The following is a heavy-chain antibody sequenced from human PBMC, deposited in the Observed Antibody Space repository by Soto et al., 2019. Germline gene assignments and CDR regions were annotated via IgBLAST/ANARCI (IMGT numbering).Heavy chain of an antibody. Sequence: QLQLQESGPGLVKPSETLSLTCTVSGGSISSSSDYWGWIRQPPGKGLEWIGSIYYSGSTYHNPSLKSRVTMSVDTSKNQLSPKLRFVTAADTAVYYCARRIAVAGGHWYFDLWGRGTLVTVSS. D-gene: IGHD6-19*01. CDR1: GGSISSSSDY. CDR2: IYYSGST. CDR3: ARRIAVAGGHWYFDL. V-gene: IGHV4-39*01. J-gene: IGHJ2*01.